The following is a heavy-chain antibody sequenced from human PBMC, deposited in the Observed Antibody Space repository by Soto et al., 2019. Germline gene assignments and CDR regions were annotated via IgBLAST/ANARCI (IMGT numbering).Heavy chain of an antibody. CDR3: ATGPHRLGYCTNGVCSHSGYYGMDV. CDR1: GYTLTELS. Sequence: ASVKVSCKVSGYTLTELSMHWVRQAPGKGLEWMGGFDPEDGETIYAQKFQGRVTMTEDTSTDTAYMELSSLRSEDTAVYYCATGPHRLGYCTNGVCSHSGYYGMDVWGQGTTVTVSS. D-gene: IGHD2-8*01. J-gene: IGHJ6*02. CDR2: FDPEDGET. V-gene: IGHV1-24*01.